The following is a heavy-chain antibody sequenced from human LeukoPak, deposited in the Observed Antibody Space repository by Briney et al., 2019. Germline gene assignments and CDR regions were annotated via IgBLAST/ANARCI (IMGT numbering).Heavy chain of an antibody. CDR2: IIPILGIA. Sequence: GASVKVSCKVSGYTLTELSMHWVRQAPGKGLEWMGRIIPILGIANYAQKFQGRVTITADKSTSTAYMELSSLRSEDTAVYYCAREGVAAAPSDAFDIWGQGTMVTVSS. CDR3: AREGVAAAPSDAFDI. J-gene: IGHJ3*02. V-gene: IGHV1-69*04. CDR1: GYTLTELS. D-gene: IGHD6-19*01.